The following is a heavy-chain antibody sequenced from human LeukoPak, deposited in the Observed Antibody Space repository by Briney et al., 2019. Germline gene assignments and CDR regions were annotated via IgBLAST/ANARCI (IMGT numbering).Heavy chain of an antibody. D-gene: IGHD3-10*01. CDR1: GYTFTSYG. J-gene: IGHJ4*02. Sequence: ASVKVSCKASGYTFTSYGISWVRQAPGQGLEGMGWISAYNGNTNYAQKLQGRVTMTTDTSTSIVYMELRSLRSDDTAVYYCARAPQRGSADYWGQGTLVTVSS. CDR3: ARAPQRGSADY. CDR2: ISAYNGNT. V-gene: IGHV1-18*01.